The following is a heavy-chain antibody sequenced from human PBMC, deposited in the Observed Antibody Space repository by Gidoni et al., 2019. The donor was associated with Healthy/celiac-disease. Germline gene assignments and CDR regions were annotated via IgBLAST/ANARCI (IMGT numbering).Heavy chain of an antibody. Sequence: QVQLVQSGAEVTKPGASVKVSCKASGYTFINYGISWVRQAPGQGLEWMGWISGYNGKTDYAQKLQGRVTMTTDTSTSTAYRELRSLRSDDTAVFYCARGQWAAFDYWGQGTRVTVSS. V-gene: IGHV1-18*01. J-gene: IGHJ4*02. CDR1: GYTFINYG. CDR2: ISGYNGKT. CDR3: ARGQWAAFDY. D-gene: IGHD6-19*01.